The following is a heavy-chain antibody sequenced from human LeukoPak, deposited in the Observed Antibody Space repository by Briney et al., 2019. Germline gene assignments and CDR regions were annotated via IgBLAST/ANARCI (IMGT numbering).Heavy chain of an antibody. CDR2: ISGSGGST. J-gene: IGHJ3*02. D-gene: IGHD3-9*01. CDR1: GFTFSSYA. CDR3: AKDLVWNYDILTGYYFGAFDI. V-gene: IGHV3-23*01. Sequence: PGGSLRVSCAASGFTFSSYAMSWVRQAPGKGMEWVSAISGSGGSTYYADSVKGRFTISRDNSKNTLYLQMNSLRAEDTAVYYCAKDLVWNYDILTGYYFGAFDIWGQGTMVTVSS.